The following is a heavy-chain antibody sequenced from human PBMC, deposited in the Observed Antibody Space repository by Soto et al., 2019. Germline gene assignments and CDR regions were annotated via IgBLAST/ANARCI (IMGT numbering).Heavy chain of an antibody. CDR2: ITYDGSNQ. CDR1: GFIFSSYT. J-gene: IGHJ4*02. CDR3: ARAPSGSYPEFDY. D-gene: IGHD1-26*01. V-gene: IGHV3-30-3*01. Sequence: GRSLRLSCAASGFIFSSYTMHWVRQAPGKGLEWVGVITYDGSNQYYADSVKGRFTISRDNSRNMLFLQMNSLRPDDTAVYYCARAPSGSYPEFDYWGQGTLVTVSS.